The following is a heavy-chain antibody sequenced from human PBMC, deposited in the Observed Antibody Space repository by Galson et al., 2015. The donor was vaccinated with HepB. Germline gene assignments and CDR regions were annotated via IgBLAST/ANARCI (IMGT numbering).Heavy chain of an antibody. V-gene: IGHV1-2*06. J-gene: IGHJ6*02. CDR2: INPNSRGT. Sequence: SVKVSCKASGYTFTDYYIHWVRQAPGQGLEWMGRINPNSRGTNYAQKFKGRITMTRDTSTRTVSMELNSLRSDDTAVYYCARAPRGMDVWCQGTMVSVAS. CDR3: ARAPRGMDV. CDR1: GYTFTDYY.